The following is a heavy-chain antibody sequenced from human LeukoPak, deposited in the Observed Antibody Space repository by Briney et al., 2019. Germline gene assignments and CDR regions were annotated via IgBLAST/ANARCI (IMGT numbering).Heavy chain of an antibody. CDR2: IRYDGSNK. CDR3: ARDRSSWYPIPGY. Sequence: PGGSLRLSCAASGFTFSSYGMHWVRQAPGKGLEWVAFIRYDGSNKYYADSVKGRFTISRDNAKNSLYLQMNSLRAEDTAVYYCARDRSSWYPIPGYWGQGTLVTVSS. D-gene: IGHD6-13*01. V-gene: IGHV3-30*02. CDR1: GFTFSSYG. J-gene: IGHJ4*02.